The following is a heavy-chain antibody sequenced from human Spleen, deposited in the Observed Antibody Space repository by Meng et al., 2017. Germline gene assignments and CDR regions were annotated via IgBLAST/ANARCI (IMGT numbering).Heavy chain of an antibody. V-gene: IGHV4-39*07. CDR1: GGSISSSSYY. CDR2: IYYSGST. CDR3: ARYRVWGSYRTPFDY. J-gene: IGHJ4*02. D-gene: IGHD3-16*02. Sequence: SETLSLTCTVSGGSISSSSYYWGWIRQPPGKGLEWIGSIYYSGSTYYNPSLKSRVTISVDTSKNQFSLKLSSVTAADTAVYYCARYRVWGSYRTPFDYWGQGTRVTVSS.